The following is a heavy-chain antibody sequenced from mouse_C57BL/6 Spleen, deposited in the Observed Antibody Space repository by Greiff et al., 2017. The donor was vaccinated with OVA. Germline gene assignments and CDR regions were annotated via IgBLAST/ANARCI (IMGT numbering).Heavy chain of an antibody. J-gene: IGHJ2*01. Sequence: EVKLEESGGDLVKPGGSLKLSCAASGFTFSSYGMSWVRQTPDKRLEWVATISSGGSYTYYPGRVKGRFTISRDNAKNTLYLQMSSLKSEDTAMCNGARQYGSEKYFDYWGQGTTLTVSS. CDR3: ARQYGSEKYFDY. V-gene: IGHV5-6*02. CDR1: GFTFSSYG. D-gene: IGHD1-1*01. CDR2: ISSGGSYT.